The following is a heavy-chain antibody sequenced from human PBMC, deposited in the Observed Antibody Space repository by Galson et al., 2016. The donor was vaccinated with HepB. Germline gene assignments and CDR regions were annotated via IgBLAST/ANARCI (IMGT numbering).Heavy chain of an antibody. D-gene: IGHD4-23*01. CDR1: GDSISRDTW. V-gene: IGHV4-4*02. CDR2: IYHTGST. Sequence: SETLSLTCGVSGDSISRDTWWSWVRQPPGKGLEWIGEIYHTGSTNYDPSVKNRVTISLDKSRNQFSLRLTSVTATDTAVYYCVGGKLASGWPYWGQGNLVRVSS. CDR3: VGGKLASGWPY. J-gene: IGHJ4*02.